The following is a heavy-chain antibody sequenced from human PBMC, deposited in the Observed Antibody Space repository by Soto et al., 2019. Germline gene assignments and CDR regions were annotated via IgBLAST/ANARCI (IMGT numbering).Heavy chain of an antibody. CDR3: ARGLWFGEENWFDP. Sequence: SETLSLTCTISGGSISTYFWSWIRQFPGKGLEWIGYIYYTGSTNYNPSLKSRVTISLDTSKNQFSLKLSSVTAADTAVYYCARGLWFGEENWFDPWGQGTLVTVSS. CDR2: IYYTGST. D-gene: IGHD3-10*01. J-gene: IGHJ5*02. CDR1: GGSISTYF. V-gene: IGHV4-59*08.